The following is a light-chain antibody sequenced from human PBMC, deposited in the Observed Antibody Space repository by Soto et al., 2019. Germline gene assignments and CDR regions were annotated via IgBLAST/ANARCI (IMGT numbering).Light chain of an antibody. CDR1: LSIGSN. CDR2: DAS. V-gene: IGKV3-15*01. Sequence: IVMTQSPATLSVSPGDGATLSCRASLSIGSNLAWYQQRPGQAPRLLIYDASSRATGIPARFSGSGSGTEFTRPINSLQSEDSAVYYCQQYYNWLWTFGHGTRVEIK. CDR3: QQYYNWLWT. J-gene: IGKJ1*01.